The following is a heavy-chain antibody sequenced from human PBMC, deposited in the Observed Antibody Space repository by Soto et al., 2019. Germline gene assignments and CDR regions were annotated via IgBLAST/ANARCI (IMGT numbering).Heavy chain of an antibody. J-gene: IGHJ6*03. CDR2: ISGSGGST. CDR3: AKSTMMGYYYYYMDV. D-gene: IGHD1-26*01. CDR1: GFTFSSYA. Sequence: HPGGSLRLSCAASGFTFSSYAMSWVRQAPGKGLEWVSAISGSGGSTYYADSVKGRFTISRDNSKNTLYLQMNSLRAEDTAVYYCAKSTMMGYYYYYMDVWGKGTTVTVSS. V-gene: IGHV3-23*01.